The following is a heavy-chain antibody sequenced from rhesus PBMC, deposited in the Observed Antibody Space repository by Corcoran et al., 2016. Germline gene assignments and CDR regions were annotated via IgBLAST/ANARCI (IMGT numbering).Heavy chain of an antibody. V-gene: IGHV1-111*02. CDR2: VDPEDGEA. Sequence: EVQLVQSGAEVKKPGASVKISCKASGYTFTDYYLHWVRQAPGKGLEWMGRVDPEDGEAIKTHKFQDRGTITADTSTDTAYMELSSLRSEDTAVYYCATSWSDYNLPVWGPGVLVTVSS. J-gene: IGHJ5-1*01. CDR3: ATSWSDYNLPV. CDR1: GYTFTDYY. D-gene: IGHD3-22*01.